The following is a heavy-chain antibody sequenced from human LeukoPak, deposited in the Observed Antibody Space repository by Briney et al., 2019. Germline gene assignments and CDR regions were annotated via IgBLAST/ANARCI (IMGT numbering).Heavy chain of an antibody. CDR3: AKNSLVVAPAWYMDV. V-gene: IGHV3-30*02. J-gene: IGHJ6*03. CDR2: IRYDGSNK. Sequence: GGSLRLSCAASGFTFSSYWMRWVRQAPGKGLEWVAFIRYDGSNKHYADSVKGRFTNSRDNSKNTLYLQMNSLRAEDTAVYYCAKNSLVVAPAWYMDVWGKGTTVTISS. CDR1: GFTFSSYW. D-gene: IGHD2-15*01.